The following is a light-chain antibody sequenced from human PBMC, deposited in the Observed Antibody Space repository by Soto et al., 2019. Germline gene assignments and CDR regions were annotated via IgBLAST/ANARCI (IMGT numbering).Light chain of an antibody. J-gene: IGKJ2*01. CDR2: AAS. Sequence: DIQMTQSPSSLSASVGDRVTITCRASRGISNYLAWYQQKPGKVPKLLIYAASTLQSGVPSRFSGSGSGTDFTLTISSLQPEDVATYYCQKYNNAPRTFGQGTKLEIK. V-gene: IGKV1-27*01. CDR1: RGISNY. CDR3: QKYNNAPRT.